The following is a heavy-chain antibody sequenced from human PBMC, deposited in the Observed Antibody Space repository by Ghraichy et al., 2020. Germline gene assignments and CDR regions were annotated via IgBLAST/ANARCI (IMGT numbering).Heavy chain of an antibody. CDR2: IYYSGST. J-gene: IGHJ4*02. Sequence: SETLSLTCTVSGGSISSGGYYWSWIRQHPEKGLEWIGYIYYSGSTYYNPSLKSRVTISMDTSKNQFSLKLSSVTAADTAVYYCARRNFFDSSGYYHFDYWGQGTLVTVSS. CDR1: GGSISSGGYY. CDR3: ARRNFFDSSGYYHFDY. V-gene: IGHV4-31*03. D-gene: IGHD3-22*01.